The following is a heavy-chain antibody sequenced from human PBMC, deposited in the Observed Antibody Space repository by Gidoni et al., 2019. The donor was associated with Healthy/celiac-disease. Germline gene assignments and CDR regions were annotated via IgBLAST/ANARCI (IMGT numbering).Heavy chain of an antibody. CDR1: GGSIRSRRYY. J-gene: IGHJ4*02. D-gene: IGHD3-22*01. CDR2: IYYSGST. Sequence: QLQLQESGPGMVKPSEPLSLTCTASGGSIRSRRYYWGWIRQPPGKVLERIGSIYYSGSTYYNPSLKSRVTISVDTSKNQFSLKLSSVTAADTAVYYCARHRSRRLLLRDFDYWGQGTLVTVSS. V-gene: IGHV4-39*01. CDR3: ARHRSRRLLLRDFDY.